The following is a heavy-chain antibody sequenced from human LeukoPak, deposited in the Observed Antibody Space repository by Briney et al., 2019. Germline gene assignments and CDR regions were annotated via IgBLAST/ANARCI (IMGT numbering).Heavy chain of an antibody. CDR2: ISGSGGST. CDR3: ARGQPTIFGVVKSFDY. D-gene: IGHD3-3*01. Sequence: GGSLRLSCAASGFTFSSYAMSWVRQAPGKGLEWVSAISGSGGSTYYADSVKGRFTISRDNSKNTLYLQMNSLRAEDTAVYYCARGQPTIFGVVKSFDYWGQGTLVTVSS. J-gene: IGHJ4*02. CDR1: GFTFSSYA. V-gene: IGHV3-23*01.